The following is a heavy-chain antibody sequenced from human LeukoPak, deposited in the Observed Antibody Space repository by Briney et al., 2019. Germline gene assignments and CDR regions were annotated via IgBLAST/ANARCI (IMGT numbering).Heavy chain of an antibody. Sequence: PGGSLRLSCAASGFSLSNYAMNWVRQAPGKGLEWVSLISGSGGSTYYADSVKGRFTISRDKSKNTLYLQMNSLRVEDTAIYYCAKVLIGSGSSWSSDIWGQGTMVTVSS. CDR2: ISGSGGST. CDR1: GFSLSNYA. V-gene: IGHV3-23*01. D-gene: IGHD6-13*01. J-gene: IGHJ3*02. CDR3: AKVLIGSGSSWSSDI.